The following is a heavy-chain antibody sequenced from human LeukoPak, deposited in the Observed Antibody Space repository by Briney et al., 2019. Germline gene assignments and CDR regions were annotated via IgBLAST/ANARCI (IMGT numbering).Heavy chain of an antibody. V-gene: IGHV4-34*01. J-gene: IGHJ4*02. CDR1: GGSFSVYY. CDR3: AGSYYYDELAYYFDY. CDR2: INHSGST. D-gene: IGHD3-22*01. Sequence: PSETLSLTCAVYGGSFSVYYWSWIRQPPGKGLEWIGEINHSGSTNYNPSLKSRVTISVDTSKNQFSLKLSSVTAADTAVYYCAGSYYYDELAYYFDYWGQGTLVTVSS.